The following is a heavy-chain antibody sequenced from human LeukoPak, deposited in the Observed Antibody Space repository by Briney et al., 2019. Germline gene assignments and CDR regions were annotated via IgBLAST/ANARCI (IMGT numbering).Heavy chain of an antibody. CDR1: GYRFTDYY. Sequence: ASVTVSCKTSGYRFTDYYMHWVRQAPGQGLEWMGWINPNSGGTSSAQKFQGRVTMTRDTSITTVYIEVSWLTSDDTAIYYCARADRLDGGPYLIGPWGQGTLVSVFS. CDR3: ARADRLDGGPYLIGP. CDR2: INPNSGGT. D-gene: IGHD2-21*01. J-gene: IGHJ5*02. V-gene: IGHV1-2*02.